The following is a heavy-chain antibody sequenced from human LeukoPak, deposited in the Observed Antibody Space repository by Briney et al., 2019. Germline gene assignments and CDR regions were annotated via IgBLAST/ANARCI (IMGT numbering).Heavy chain of an antibody. D-gene: IGHD6-13*01. V-gene: IGHV1-69*05. CDR2: IIPIFGTA. CDR3: ARRKQAADVFDY. Sequence: SVKVSCKASGGTFSSYAISWVRQAPGQGLEWMGGIIPIFGTANYAQKFQGRVTITTDESTSTAYMELSSLRSEDTAVYYCARRKQAADVFDYWGQGTLVTVSS. J-gene: IGHJ4*02. CDR1: GGTFSSYA.